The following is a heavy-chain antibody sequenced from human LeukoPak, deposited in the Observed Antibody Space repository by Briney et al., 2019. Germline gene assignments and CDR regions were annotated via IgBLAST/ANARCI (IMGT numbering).Heavy chain of an antibody. J-gene: IGHJ4*02. CDR3: ARLPLTTRRHFEY. Sequence: PGGSLRLSCAVSGFTFNTYWMSCVRQPPGKGLEWVANIKEDGGEKYYVDSVKGRFTISRDNAKNSLYLQMNSLRAEDTAVYYCARLPLTTRRHFEYWGQGTLVTVSS. D-gene: IGHD1-1*01. CDR1: GFTFNTYW. V-gene: IGHV3-7*05. CDR2: IKEDGGEK.